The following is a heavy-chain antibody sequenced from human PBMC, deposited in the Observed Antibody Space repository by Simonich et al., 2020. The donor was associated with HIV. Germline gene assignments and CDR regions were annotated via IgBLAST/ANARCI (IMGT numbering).Heavy chain of an antibody. Sequence: QVQLQQCGAGLLKPSETLSLTCAVYNGSFSGYFWSWIPQPPGKALEWVGEINHFGSTNYNPALNNQVTISVDTSKNQFSLRLSSVTAADTAVYYCARRRSLTTYYFRDYYYYMDVWGEGTTVTVSS. D-gene: IGHD3-9*01. CDR3: ARRRSLTTYYFRDYYYYMDV. CDR1: NGSFSGYF. CDR2: INHFGST. V-gene: IGHV4-34*01. J-gene: IGHJ6*03.